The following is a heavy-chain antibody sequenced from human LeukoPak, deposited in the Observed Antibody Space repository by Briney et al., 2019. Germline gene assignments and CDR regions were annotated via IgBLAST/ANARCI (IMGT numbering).Heavy chain of an antibody. CDR3: AKAMRPTVSYFDY. CDR1: GFTFSSYT. D-gene: IGHD4-17*01. V-gene: IGHV3-23*01. J-gene: IGHJ4*02. Sequence: GGSLRLSCAASGFTFSSYTVSWVRQAPGKGLEWVSTIPGNGDSYYTDSVKGRFTISRDNSKNTQYLQMNSLRAEDTAVYYCAKAMRPTVSYFDYWGQGTLVTVSS. CDR2: IPGNGDS.